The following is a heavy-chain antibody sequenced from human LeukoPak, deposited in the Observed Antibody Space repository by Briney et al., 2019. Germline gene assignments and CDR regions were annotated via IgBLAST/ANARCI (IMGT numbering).Heavy chain of an antibody. Sequence: GGSLRLSCAASGFTFSSYEMNWVRQAPGNGLEWVSYISSSGSTIYYADSVKGRFTISRDNAKNSLYLQMNSLRAEDTAVYYCARGWTTAHYYYYGMDVWGQGTTVTVSS. V-gene: IGHV3-48*03. CDR3: ARGWTTAHYYYYGMDV. CDR1: GFTFSSYE. D-gene: IGHD4-11*01. J-gene: IGHJ6*02. CDR2: ISSSGSTI.